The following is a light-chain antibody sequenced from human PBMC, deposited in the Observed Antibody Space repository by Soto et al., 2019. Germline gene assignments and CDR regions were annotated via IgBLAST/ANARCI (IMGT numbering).Light chain of an antibody. CDR1: QSVRNSY. Sequence: IALTKSPGTLSLSPGERATLSCRARQSVRNSYFAGYQQSPGQHPGLVIARAASRAPGITDRFCGSVYGTGFTLTIIKLDPKDSALYYCHAYVDSPWTFGLGTKVDIK. J-gene: IGKJ1*01. CDR2: RAA. CDR3: HAYVDSPWT. V-gene: IGKV3-20*01.